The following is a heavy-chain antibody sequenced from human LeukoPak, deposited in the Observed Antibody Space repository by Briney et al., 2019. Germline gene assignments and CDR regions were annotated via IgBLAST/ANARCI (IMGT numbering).Heavy chain of an antibody. CDR2: INPNSGDT. J-gene: IGHJ3*02. Sequence: ASVKVSCKASGYIFTGYYMHWVRQAPGQGLEWMGWINPNSGDTNYAQKFQGRVTMTRDTSISTAYMELSRLRSDDTAVYYCARFDPYYDILTDYYAGGGYAFDIWGQGTMVTVSS. CDR3: ARFDPYYDILTDYYAGGGYAFDI. D-gene: IGHD3-9*01. V-gene: IGHV1-2*02. CDR1: GYIFTGYY.